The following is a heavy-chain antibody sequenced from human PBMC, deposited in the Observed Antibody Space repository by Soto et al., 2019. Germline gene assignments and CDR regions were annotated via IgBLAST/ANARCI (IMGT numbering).Heavy chain of an antibody. V-gene: IGHV1-69*01. D-gene: IGHD2-2*02. CDR3: ARVPRQMLYGPTRNGMDV. J-gene: IGHJ6*01. CDR1: GGTFGIYA. Sequence: QVQLVQSGAAVSKPGSSVKVSCKASGGTFGIYAIGWVRQAPGQGLEWMGGIIPAFGTTKNAQKFQDRVDMTADESTNTGYMELRGLRVDDTAVYYCARVPRQMLYGPTRNGMDVWGQGTTLILSS. CDR2: IIPAFGTT.